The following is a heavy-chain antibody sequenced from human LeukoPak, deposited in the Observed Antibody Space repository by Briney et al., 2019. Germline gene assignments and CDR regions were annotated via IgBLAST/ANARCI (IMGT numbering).Heavy chain of an antibody. J-gene: IGHJ4*02. V-gene: IGHV3-30*18. D-gene: IGHD5-12*01. Sequence: GRSLRLSCAAPGFTFSSYGMHWVRQAPGKGLEWVAVISYDGSNKYYADSVKGRFTISRDNSKNTLYLQMNSLRAEDTAVYYCAKFGTYSGYDSFDYWGQGTLVTVSS. CDR1: GFTFSSYG. CDR3: AKFGTYSGYDSFDY. CDR2: ISYDGSNK.